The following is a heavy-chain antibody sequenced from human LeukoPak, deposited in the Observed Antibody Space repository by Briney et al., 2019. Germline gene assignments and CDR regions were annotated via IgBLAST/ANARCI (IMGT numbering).Heavy chain of an antibody. V-gene: IGHV4-34*01. D-gene: IGHD3-10*01. CDR1: GGSFSGYY. CDR2: INHSGST. CDR3: AKDLSVLVRFGESSRERWFDP. J-gene: IGHJ5*02. Sequence: SETLSLTCAVYGGSFSGYYWSWIRQPPGKGLEWIGEINHSGSTNYNPSLKSRVTISVDTSKNQFSLKLSSVTAEDTAVYYCAKDLSVLVRFGESSRERWFDPWGQGTLVTVSS.